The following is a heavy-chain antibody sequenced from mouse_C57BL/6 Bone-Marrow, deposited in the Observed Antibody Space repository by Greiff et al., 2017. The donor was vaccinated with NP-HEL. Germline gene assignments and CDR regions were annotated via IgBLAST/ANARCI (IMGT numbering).Heavy chain of an antibody. CDR1: GYTFTSYW. CDR2: ISPGNSDT. Sequence: EVQLQQSGTVLSRPGASVTMSCKTSGYTFTSYWLHCVPQRPGQGLELIGAISPGNSDTSSHQKFTGKAKLTAVTSASTAYMELSSLTNEDSAVYYCTRRGIYYDYDEDYWGQGTTLTVSS. V-gene: IGHV1-5*01. CDR3: TRRGIYYDYDEDY. D-gene: IGHD2-4*01. J-gene: IGHJ2*01.